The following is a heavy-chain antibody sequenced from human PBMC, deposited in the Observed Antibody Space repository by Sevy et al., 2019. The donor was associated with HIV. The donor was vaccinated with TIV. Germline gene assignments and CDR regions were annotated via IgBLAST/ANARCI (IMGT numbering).Heavy chain of an antibody. Sequence: GGSLRLSCAASGFSFSSYGMHWVRQAPGKGLEWMSYIQYDGSNKDYGDSVKGRFTISRDNSKNTLYLQMNSRRVEETAVFYCVKEGGGEGGDHWGQGTLVTVSS. J-gene: IGHJ4*02. CDR1: GFSFSSYG. CDR3: VKEGGGEGGDH. CDR2: IQYDGSNK. D-gene: IGHD2-21*01. V-gene: IGHV3-30*02.